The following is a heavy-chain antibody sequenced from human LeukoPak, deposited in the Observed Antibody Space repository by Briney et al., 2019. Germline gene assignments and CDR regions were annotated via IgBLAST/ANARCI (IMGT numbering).Heavy chain of an antibody. V-gene: IGHV4-4*07. D-gene: IGHD4-11*01. CDR2: IYTSGST. CDR1: GGSISSYY. J-gene: IGHJ6*03. Sequence: PSETLSLTCTVSGGSISSYYWSWIRQPAGKGLEWIGRIYTSGSTNYNPSLKSRVTMSVDTSKNQFSLKLSSVTAADTAVYYCARGFYSKGDHYYYYYMDVWGKGTTVTVSS. CDR3: ARGFYSKGDHYYYYYMDV.